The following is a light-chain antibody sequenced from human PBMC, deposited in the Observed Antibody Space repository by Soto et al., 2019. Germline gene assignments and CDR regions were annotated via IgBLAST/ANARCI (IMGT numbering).Light chain of an antibody. J-gene: IGKJ3*01. Sequence: DIQMTQSPSTLSASVGDRVTITFRASQPIGEHLNWYQQKPGRAPKLLIYDASYIQSGGPSRFSGSASGTDFTLSISNLRPEDFATYYCQQSFSIPFTFGPGTKVDI. CDR3: QQSFSIPFT. V-gene: IGKV1-39*01. CDR2: DAS. CDR1: QPIGEH.